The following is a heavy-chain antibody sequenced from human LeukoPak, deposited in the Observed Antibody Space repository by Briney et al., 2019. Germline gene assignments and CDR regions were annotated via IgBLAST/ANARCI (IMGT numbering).Heavy chain of an antibody. V-gene: IGHV5-51*01. CDR2: IYPGDSDT. CDR3: ARSGSLGAFDI. Sequence: GESLKISCKGSGYSFSSYWIGWVRQMPGKGLEWMGIIYPGDSDTRYNPSFQAQVTISADKSISTAYLQCSLKASDTAMYYCARSGSLGAFDIWGQGTMVTVSS. D-gene: IGHD1-26*01. J-gene: IGHJ3*02. CDR1: GYSFSSYW.